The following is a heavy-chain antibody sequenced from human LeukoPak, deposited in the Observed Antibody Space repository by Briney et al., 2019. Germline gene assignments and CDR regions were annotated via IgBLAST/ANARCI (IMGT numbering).Heavy chain of an antibody. CDR2: ISAYNGNT. J-gene: IGHJ4*02. V-gene: IGHV1-18*01. CDR1: GYTFTSYG. CDR3: ARDPYYYDSSGYYD. D-gene: IGHD3-22*01. Sequence: ASVKVSCKASGYTFTSYGISWVRQAPGQGLEWMGWISAYNGNTNYAQKLQGRVTMTTDTSTSTAYMELRSLRSGDTAVYYCARDPYYYDSSGYYDWGQGTLVTVSS.